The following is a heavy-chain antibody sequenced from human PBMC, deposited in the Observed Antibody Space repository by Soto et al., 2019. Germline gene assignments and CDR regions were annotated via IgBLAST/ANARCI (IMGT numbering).Heavy chain of an antibody. J-gene: IGHJ6*02. Sequence: SVKVSCKASGGTFSSYTISWVRQAPGQGLEWMGRIIPILGIANYAQKFQGRVTITADKSTSTAYMELSSLRSEDTAVYYCARDSWSHIVVVPAAKTGYYYYGMDVWGQGTTVTVSS. V-gene: IGHV1-69*04. CDR3: ARDSWSHIVVVPAAKTGYYYYGMDV. CDR1: GGTFSSYT. D-gene: IGHD2-2*01. CDR2: IIPILGIA.